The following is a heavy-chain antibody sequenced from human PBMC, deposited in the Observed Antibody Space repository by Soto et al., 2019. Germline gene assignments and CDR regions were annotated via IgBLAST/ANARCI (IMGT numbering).Heavy chain of an antibody. CDR1: GFSLSTRGVG. D-gene: IGHD2-15*01. V-gene: IGHV2-5*02. CDR3: VHRDCSVGSGYDWYFDL. J-gene: IGHJ2*01. CDR2: IYWDDDK. Sequence: QITLKESGPTLVKPTQTLTLTCTFSGFSLSTRGVGVGWIRQPPGKALGWLALIYWDDDKRYSPSLKSRLTITKDTSQNQVVLTMTNMDPVDTATYYCVHRDCSVGSGYDWYFDLWGRGTLVTVSS.